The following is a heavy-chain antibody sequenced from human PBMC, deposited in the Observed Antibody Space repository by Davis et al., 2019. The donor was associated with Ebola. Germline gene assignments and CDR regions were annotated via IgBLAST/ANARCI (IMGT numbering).Heavy chain of an antibody. CDR2: IIPTVGTA. Sequence: SVKVSCKASGGTFSSHVVSWVRQAPGQGPEWMGGIIPTVGTANYAQKFQGRVAITADEPMTTVYMELSSLRSEDTAVYFCASGYIWEIRRYTDRPLAYYFHYWGLGTLVTVSS. D-gene: IGHD3-16*01. CDR3: ASGYIWEIRRYTDRPLAYYFHY. V-gene: IGHV1-69*13. CDR1: GGTFSSHV. J-gene: IGHJ4*02.